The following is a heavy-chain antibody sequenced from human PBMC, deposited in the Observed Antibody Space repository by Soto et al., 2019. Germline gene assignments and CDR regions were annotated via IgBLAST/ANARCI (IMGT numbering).Heavy chain of an antibody. CDR2: IVVPSGNT. D-gene: IGHD1-26*01. V-gene: IGHV1-58*01. CDR1: GFTLTSSA. CDR3: TTRGGSYRPAWDYYYGMDV. J-gene: IGHJ6*02. Sequence: ASVKVSCKASGFTLTSSAVQWVRQARGKRLEWIGWIVVPSGNTNYAQTFQERVTITRDMSTSTAYIEQSSLRSGDTAVYYCTTRGGSYRPAWDYYYGMDVWGQGTTVTVSS.